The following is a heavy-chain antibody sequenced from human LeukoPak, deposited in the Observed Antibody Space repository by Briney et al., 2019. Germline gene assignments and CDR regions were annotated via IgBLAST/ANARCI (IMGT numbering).Heavy chain of an antibody. Sequence: GGSLRLSCAASGFTVSSNYMSWVRQAPGKGLEWVSVIYSGGSTYYADSVKGRFTITRENSKNTLYLQMTGLRVEDTAVYFCAKLNLGEMAYFDSWGQGTLVTVSS. V-gene: IGHV3-53*01. J-gene: IGHJ4*02. CDR2: IYSGGST. CDR3: AKLNLGEMAYFDS. CDR1: GFTVSSNY. D-gene: IGHD3-16*01.